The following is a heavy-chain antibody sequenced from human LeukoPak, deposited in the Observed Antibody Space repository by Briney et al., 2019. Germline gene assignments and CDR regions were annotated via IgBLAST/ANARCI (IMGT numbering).Heavy chain of an antibody. J-gene: IGHJ4*02. Sequence: GGSLRLSCAASGFTFSSYSMNWVRQAPGKGLEWVSSISSSSSYIYYADSVKGRFTISRDNAKNSLYLQMNSLRAEDTAVYYCARGIAYCGGDCYSAFDYWGQGTLVTLSS. D-gene: IGHD2-21*02. CDR2: ISSSSSYI. V-gene: IGHV3-21*01. CDR3: ARGIAYCGGDCYSAFDY. CDR1: GFTFSSYS.